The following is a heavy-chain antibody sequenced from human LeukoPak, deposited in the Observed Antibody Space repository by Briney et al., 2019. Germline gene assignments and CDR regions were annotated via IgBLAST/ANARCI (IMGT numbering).Heavy chain of an antibody. V-gene: IGHV3-7*01. D-gene: IGHD3-22*01. J-gene: IGHJ4*02. CDR2: IKQDGSEK. CDR3: ARGGGYYYFDY. Sequence: GGSLRLSCAASGFTFSSYWMSWVRQAPGKGLEWVANIKQDGSEKYYVDSVKGRFTISRDNAKNSLYRQMNSLRAEDTAVYYCARGGGYYYFDYWGQGTLVTVSS. CDR1: GFTFSSYW.